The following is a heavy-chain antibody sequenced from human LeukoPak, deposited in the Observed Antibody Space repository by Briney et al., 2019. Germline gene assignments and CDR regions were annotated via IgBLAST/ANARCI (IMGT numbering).Heavy chain of an antibody. CDR3: ASRPVHSLGPLDY. J-gene: IGHJ4*02. CDR2: ISGSADSP. V-gene: IGHV3-23*01. CDR1: GFSLSHYA. D-gene: IGHD1-26*01. Sequence: PGGSLRLSCAASGFSLSHYAMNWVRQAPGKGLEWLSAISGSADSPHYADSVKGRFTISRDNSKNTLYLQMDSMRADDTAVYYCASRPVHSLGPLDYWGEGTLVSVSS.